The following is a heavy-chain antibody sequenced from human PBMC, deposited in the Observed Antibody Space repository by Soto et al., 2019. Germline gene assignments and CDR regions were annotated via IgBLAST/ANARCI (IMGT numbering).Heavy chain of an antibody. D-gene: IGHD3-3*01. Sequence: GGSLRLSCAASGFTFSSYGMHWVRQAPGKGLEWVAVISYDGSNKYYADSVKGRFTISRDNSKNTLYLQMNSLRAEDTAVYYCAKSPNPVLRFLEWLLYFDYWGQGTLVTVSS. J-gene: IGHJ4*02. V-gene: IGHV3-30*18. CDR2: ISYDGSNK. CDR1: GFTFSSYG. CDR3: AKSPNPVLRFLEWLLYFDY.